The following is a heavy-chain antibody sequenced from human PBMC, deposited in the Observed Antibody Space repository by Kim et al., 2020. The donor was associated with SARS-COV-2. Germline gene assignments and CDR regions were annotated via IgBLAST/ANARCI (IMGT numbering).Heavy chain of an antibody. J-gene: IGHJ5*02. V-gene: IGHV3-23*01. CDR1: GFTFSSHA. CDR3: ATTELRYFDWSTNT. CDR2: IIGIGDTP. D-gene: IGHD3-9*01. Sequence: GGSLRLSCAASGFTFSSHAMTWVRQAPGTGLGWVSSIIGIGDTPPYADSVKGRFTIPRDNSKKTLYLQMNSLRAGDTAVYYCATTELRYFDWSTNTWGQGTLVTVSS.